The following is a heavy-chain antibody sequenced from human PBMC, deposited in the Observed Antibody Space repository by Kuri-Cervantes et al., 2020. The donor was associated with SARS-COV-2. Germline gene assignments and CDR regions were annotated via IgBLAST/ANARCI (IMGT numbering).Heavy chain of an antibody. CDR1: GFTFSAYA. CDR2: ISDSGINT. V-gene: IGHV3-23*01. CDR3: AKARPSGGY. J-gene: IGHJ4*02. D-gene: IGHD4-23*01. Sequence: GESLKISCAASGFTFSAYAMSWVRQAPGRGLEWVSGISDSGINTYYPDSVRGRFTISRDNSKNMLYLQMHSLRVEDTAVYYCAKARPSGGYWCQGTLVTVSS.